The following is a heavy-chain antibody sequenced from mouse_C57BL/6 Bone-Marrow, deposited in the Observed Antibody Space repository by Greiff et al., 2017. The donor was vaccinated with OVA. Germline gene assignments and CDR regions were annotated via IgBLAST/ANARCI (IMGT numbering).Heavy chain of an antibody. CDR3: EREGRKLTTVVATGYIDY. CDR2: IYPRDGST. V-gene: IGHV1-85*01. Sequence: QVQLKESGPELVKPGASVKISCKASGYTFTSYDINWVKQRPGQGLEWIGWIYPRDGSTKYTEKFKGKATLTVDSSSSTAYMELHSLTSEDAAVYVWEREGRKLTTVVATGYIDYWGQGTTLTVSS. CDR1: GYTFTSYD. J-gene: IGHJ2*01. D-gene: IGHD1-1*01.